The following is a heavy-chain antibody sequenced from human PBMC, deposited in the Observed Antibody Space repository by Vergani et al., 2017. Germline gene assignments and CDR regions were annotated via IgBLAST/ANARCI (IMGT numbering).Heavy chain of an antibody. V-gene: IGHV1-69*01. CDR1: GGTFSSYA. Sequence: QVQLVQSGAEVKKPGSSVKVSCKASGGTFSSYAISWVRQAPGQGLEWMGGIIPIFGTANYAQKFQGIVTITADESTSTAYMELSSLRSEDTAVYYCARPSGPVLVPAAMLPGGEIYYYYGMDVWGQGTTVTVSS. D-gene: IGHD2-2*01. CDR2: IIPIFGTA. J-gene: IGHJ6*02. CDR3: ARPSGPVLVPAAMLPGGEIYYYYGMDV.